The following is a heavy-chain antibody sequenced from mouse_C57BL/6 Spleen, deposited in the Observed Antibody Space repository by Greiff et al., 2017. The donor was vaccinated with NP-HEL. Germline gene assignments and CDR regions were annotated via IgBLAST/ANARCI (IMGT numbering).Heavy chain of an antibody. J-gene: IGHJ4*01. D-gene: IGHD1-1*01. Sequence: EVQVVESGGGLVKPGGSLKLSCAASGFTFSDYGMHWVRQAPEKGLEWVAYISSGSSTIYYADTVKGRFTISRDNAKNTLFLQMTSLRSEDTAMYYCAPYYYGSSYGIYAMDYWGQGTSVTVSS. CDR3: APYYYGSSYGIYAMDY. V-gene: IGHV5-17*01. CDR2: ISSGSSTI. CDR1: GFTFSDYG.